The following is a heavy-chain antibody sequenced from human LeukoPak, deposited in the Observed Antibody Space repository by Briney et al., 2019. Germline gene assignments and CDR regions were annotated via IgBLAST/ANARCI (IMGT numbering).Heavy chain of an antibody. CDR3: AKDSHIGSDSSGYLDY. Sequence: GGSLRLSCAASGFTFSNAWMSWVRQAPGKGLEWVAVISYDGSNKYYADSVKGRFTISRDNSKNTLYLQMNSLRAEDTAVYYCAKDSHIGSDSSGYLDYWGQGTLVTVSS. J-gene: IGHJ4*02. V-gene: IGHV3-30*18. CDR1: GFTFSNAW. D-gene: IGHD3-22*01. CDR2: ISYDGSNK.